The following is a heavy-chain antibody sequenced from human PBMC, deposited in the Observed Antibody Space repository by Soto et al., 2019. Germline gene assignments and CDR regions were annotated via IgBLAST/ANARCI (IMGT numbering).Heavy chain of an antibody. V-gene: IGHV3-53*01. Sequence: GGSLRLSCAASGFTVSSNYMSWVRQAPGKGLEWVSVIYSGGSTYYADSVKGRFTISRDNSKNTLYLQMNSLRAEDTAVYYCARPRYDFWMGENYGMDVWGQGTTVTVSS. CDR1: GFTVSSNY. J-gene: IGHJ6*02. CDR3: ARPRYDFWMGENYGMDV. CDR2: IYSGGST. D-gene: IGHD3-3*01.